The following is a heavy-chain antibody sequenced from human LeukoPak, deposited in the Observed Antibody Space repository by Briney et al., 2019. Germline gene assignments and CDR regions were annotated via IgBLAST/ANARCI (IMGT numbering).Heavy chain of an antibody. CDR1: GISINPYY. Sequence: PSETLSLTCTVSGISINPYYWTWIRQPAGKGLEWIGRIISTTGSANYHPSHKSRVTMSVDTSKNQFSLALTSVTAADTAVYYCMKDGPSWGLLWGLGTLVTVSS. D-gene: IGHD3-16*01. CDR2: IISTTGSA. J-gene: IGHJ4*02. CDR3: MKDGPSWGLL. V-gene: IGHV4-4*07.